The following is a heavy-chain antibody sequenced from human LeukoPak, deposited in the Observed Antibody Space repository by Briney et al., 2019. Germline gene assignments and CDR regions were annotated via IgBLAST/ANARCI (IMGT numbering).Heavy chain of an antibody. V-gene: IGHV3-20*04. J-gene: IGHJ6*03. CDR1: GFTFDDYG. Sequence: TGGSLRLSCAAPGFTFDDYGMSWVRQAPGKGLEWVSGINWNGGSTGYADSVKGRFTISRDNAKNSLYLQMNSLRAEDTALYYCARPGYSSGWYGYYMDVWGKGTTVTVSS. D-gene: IGHD6-19*01. CDR2: INWNGGST. CDR3: ARPGYSSGWYGYYMDV.